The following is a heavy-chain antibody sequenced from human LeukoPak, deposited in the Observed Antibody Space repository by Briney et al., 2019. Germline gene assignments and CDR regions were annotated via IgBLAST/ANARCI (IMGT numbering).Heavy chain of an antibody. CDR1: GGSFSGYY. Sequence: PSETLTLTCAVYGGSFSGYYWSWIRQPPGKGLEWIGSIYSGGSPYHNPSLNSRVTMSVDTSKSQFSLRLSSVTAADTAIYFCARSSECSSASCFTTFFDSWGPGTLVAVSS. V-gene: IGHV4-34*01. CDR2: IYSGGSP. CDR3: ARSSECSSASCFTTFFDS. J-gene: IGHJ4*02. D-gene: IGHD2-2*02.